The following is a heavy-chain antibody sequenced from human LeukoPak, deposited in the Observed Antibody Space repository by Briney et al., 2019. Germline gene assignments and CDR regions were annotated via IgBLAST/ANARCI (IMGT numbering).Heavy chain of an antibody. J-gene: IGHJ4*02. CDR3: ARDRD. CDR2: IKQDGSEK. CDR1: GFTFSRYW. V-gene: IGHV3-7*01. Sequence: GGSLRLSCAASGFTFSRYWTSWVRQAPGKGLEWVANIKQDGSEKYYVDSVKGRFTISRDNAKNSLHLQMNSLRAEDTAVYYCARDRDWGQGTLVTVSS.